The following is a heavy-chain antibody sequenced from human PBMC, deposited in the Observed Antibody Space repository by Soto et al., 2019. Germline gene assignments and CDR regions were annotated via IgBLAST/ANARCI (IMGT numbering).Heavy chain of an antibody. J-gene: IGHJ6*02. CDR3: ARDRGGMVPASVVWGMDV. V-gene: IGHV3-30-3*01. CDR1: GFTFSSYA. CDR2: TSYDASNK. Sequence: QVQLVESGGGVGQPGRSLRLSCAASGFTFSSYAMHWVRQAPGKGLEWVAVTSYDASNKYYADSVKGRFTISRDNSKNTLYLQMNWLRAEDTALYYCARDRGGMVPASVVWGMDVWGQGTTVTVSS. D-gene: IGHD2-8*01.